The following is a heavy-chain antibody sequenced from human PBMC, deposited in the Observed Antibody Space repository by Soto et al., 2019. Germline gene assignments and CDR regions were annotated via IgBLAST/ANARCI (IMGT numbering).Heavy chain of an antibody. V-gene: IGHV3-7*03. CDR1: GFTFSRYW. CDR2: IKQDGSEK. CDR3: ERRSGYYYYGMDV. Sequence: EVQLVESGGDLVQPGGSLRLSCAASGFTFSRYWMSWVRQAPGKGLEWVANIKQDGSEKYYVDSVKGRFTISRDNAKNSLYLQMNSLRAEDTAVYYCERRSGYYYYGMDVWGQGTTVTVSS. J-gene: IGHJ6*02. D-gene: IGHD3-10*01.